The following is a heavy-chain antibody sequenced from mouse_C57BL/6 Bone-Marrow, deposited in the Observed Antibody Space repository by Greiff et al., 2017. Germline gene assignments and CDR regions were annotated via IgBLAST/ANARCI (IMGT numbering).Heavy chain of an antibody. CDR3: ARGYYYGGGYFDY. V-gene: IGHV1-64*01. Sequence: QVQLKQPGAELVKPGASVKLSCKASGYTFTSSWMHWVKQRPGQGLEWIGMIHPNSGSTNYNEKFKSKATLTVDKSSSTAYMQLSSLTSGDSAVYYCARGYYYGGGYFDYWGQGTTLTVSS. CDR1: GYTFTSSW. CDR2: IHPNSGST. J-gene: IGHJ2*01. D-gene: IGHD1-1*01.